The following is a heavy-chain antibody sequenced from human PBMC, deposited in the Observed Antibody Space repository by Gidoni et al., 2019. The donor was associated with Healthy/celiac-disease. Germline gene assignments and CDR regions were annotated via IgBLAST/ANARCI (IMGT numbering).Heavy chain of an antibody. J-gene: IGHJ3*02. CDR2: IYYSGST. CDR1: GGSISSYY. V-gene: IGHV4-59*01. CDR3: AREPKYYYDSSVDAFDI. D-gene: IGHD3-22*01. Sequence: QVQLQESGPGLVKPSETLSLTCTVSGGSISSYYWSWIRQPPGKGLEWIGYIYYSGSTNYNPALKSRVTIAVDTSKNQFSLKLSSVTAADTAVYYCAREPKYYYDSSVDAFDIWGQGTMVTVSS.